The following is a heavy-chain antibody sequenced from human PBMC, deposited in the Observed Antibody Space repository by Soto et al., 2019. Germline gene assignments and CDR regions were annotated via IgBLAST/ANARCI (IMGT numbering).Heavy chain of an antibody. V-gene: IGHV4-34*01. CDR1: RGSFSGYY. D-gene: IGHD3-10*01. J-gene: IGHJ6*02. Sequence: PSETLSLTCAVYRGSFSGYYWSWIRQPPGKGLEWIGEINHSGITNYNPSLKRRVTISVDTSKNQFSLKRSSVTAADTAVYYCARGGWYGGNLYDYDYGMDDCGQGTTVTV. CDR2: INHSGIT. CDR3: ARGGWYGGNLYDYDYGMDD.